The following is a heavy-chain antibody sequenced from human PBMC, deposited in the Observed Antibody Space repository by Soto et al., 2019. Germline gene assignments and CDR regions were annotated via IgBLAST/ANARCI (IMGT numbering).Heavy chain of an antibody. CDR2: ISWNSGSI. Sequence: EVQLVESGGGLVQPDRSLRLSCAASGFTFDDYAMHWVRQAPGKGLEWVSGISWNSGSIGYADSVKGRFTISRDNAKNSLYLQMNSLRAEDTALYYCAKDNVATINLLDYWGQGTLVTVSS. V-gene: IGHV3-9*01. CDR3: AKDNVATINLLDY. D-gene: IGHD5-12*01. J-gene: IGHJ4*02. CDR1: GFTFDDYA.